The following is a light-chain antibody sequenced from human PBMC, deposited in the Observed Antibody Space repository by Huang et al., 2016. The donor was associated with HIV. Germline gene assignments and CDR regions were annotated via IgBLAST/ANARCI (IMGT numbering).Light chain of an antibody. CDR3: QQYNSYPSVT. J-gene: IGKJ5*01. CDR1: QDMSNY. V-gene: IGKV1-9*01. Sequence: IQLTQSPSSLSASVGDRVSITCRASQDMSNYLAWYQQTPGKAQKVLIYGASTLQSGVPSRFSGSASETHFTLTNSSLQPEDFATYYCQQYNSYPSVTFGQGTRLEIK. CDR2: GAS.